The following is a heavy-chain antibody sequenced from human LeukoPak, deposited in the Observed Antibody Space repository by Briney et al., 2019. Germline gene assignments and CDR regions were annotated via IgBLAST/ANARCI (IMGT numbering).Heavy chain of an antibody. J-gene: IGHJ4*02. CDR3: ARGDYYDSSGYLGY. D-gene: IGHD3-22*01. CDR2: ISGSGGST. CDR1: GFTFSNYG. Sequence: PGGSLRLSCAASGFTFSNYGMSWVRRAPGKGLEWVSAISGSGGSTYYADSVKGRFTISRDNSKNTLYLQMNSLRAEDTAVYYCARGDYYDSSGYLGYWGQGTLVTVSS. V-gene: IGHV3-23*01.